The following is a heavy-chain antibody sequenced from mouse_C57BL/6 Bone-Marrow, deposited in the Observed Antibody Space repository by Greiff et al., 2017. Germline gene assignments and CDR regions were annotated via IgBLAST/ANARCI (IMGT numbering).Heavy chain of an antibody. Sequence: QVQLQQSGAELVKPGASVKMSCKASGYTFTSYWIHWVKQRPGRGLEWIGSIDPISGSTKYNEKFKSKATLTVDTSSSTAYMQLSSMTSEDSAVYYASHGNYFYCYFAVWGTGTTVTVSS. CDR2: IDPISGST. CDR3: SHGNYFYCYFAV. J-gene: IGHJ1*03. D-gene: IGHD2-1*01. CDR1: GYTFTSYW. V-gene: IGHV1-72*01.